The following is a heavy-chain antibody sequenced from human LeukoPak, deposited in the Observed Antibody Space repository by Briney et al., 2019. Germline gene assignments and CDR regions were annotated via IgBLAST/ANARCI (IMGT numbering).Heavy chain of an antibody. J-gene: IGHJ4*02. CDR3: ARVRKYGSGSYLDY. V-gene: IGHV3-11*05. CDR2: ISSSSTYT. D-gene: IGHD3-10*01. Sequence: GGSLRLSCAASGFTFSDSYMSWIRQAPGKGLEWVSYISSSSTYTDYAGSVKGRFTISRDNARNSLYLQMNSLRDEDTAVYYCARVRKYGSGSYLDYWGQGTLVTVSS. CDR1: GFTFSDSY.